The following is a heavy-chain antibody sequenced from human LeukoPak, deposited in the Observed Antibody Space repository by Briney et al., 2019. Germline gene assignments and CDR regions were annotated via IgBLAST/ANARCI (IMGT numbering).Heavy chain of an antibody. J-gene: IGHJ3*02. Sequence: GRSLRLSCAASGFTFDDYAMHWVRQAPGKGLEWVSGVSWNSGSIGYADSVKGRFTISRDNAKNSLYLQMNSLRAEDTALYYCALLTGIAAAGPRDIWGQGTMVTVSS. V-gene: IGHV3-9*01. CDR1: GFTFDDYA. CDR2: VSWNSGSI. D-gene: IGHD6-13*01. CDR3: ALLTGIAAAGPRDI.